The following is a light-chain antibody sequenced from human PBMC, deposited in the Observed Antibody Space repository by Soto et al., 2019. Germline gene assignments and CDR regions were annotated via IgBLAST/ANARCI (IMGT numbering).Light chain of an antibody. Sequence: SVSPGERATLSCRASQSISSNLAWYQQKPGQAPRLLIYGASTRATGIPARFSGSGSGTEFTLTITSLQSEDFAVYYCQQNNHWLWTFGQGTKVDIK. CDR3: QQNNHWLWT. CDR2: GAS. J-gene: IGKJ1*01. CDR1: QSISSN. V-gene: IGKV3-15*01.